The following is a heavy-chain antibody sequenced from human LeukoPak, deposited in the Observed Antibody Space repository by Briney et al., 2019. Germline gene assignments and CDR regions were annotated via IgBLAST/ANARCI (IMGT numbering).Heavy chain of an antibody. V-gene: IGHV4-31*03. CDR2: IYYSGST. Sequence: KPSETLSLTCTVSGGSISSGGYYWSWIRPHPGKGLEWIGYIYYSGSTYYNPSLKSRVTISVDTSKDQFSLKLSSVTAADTAVYYCARVRRGDGYNFAKVWYYFDYWGQGTLVTVSS. D-gene: IGHD5-24*01. CDR1: GGSISSGGYY. J-gene: IGHJ4*02. CDR3: ARVRRGDGYNFAKVWYYFDY.